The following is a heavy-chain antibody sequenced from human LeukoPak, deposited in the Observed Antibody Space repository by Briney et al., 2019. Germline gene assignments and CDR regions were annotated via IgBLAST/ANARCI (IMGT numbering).Heavy chain of an antibody. CDR1: GFTFNEYY. Sequence: GGSLRLSCEASGFTFNEYYMGWIRQAPGKGLEGVSYISSRSSTIYYADALKGRFTISRDNGRNSLYLQLHSLRAEDTAVYYCARVGGWYYYDSSGSFVDYWGQGTLVTVSS. CDR3: ARVGGWYYYDSSGSFVDY. V-gene: IGHV3-11*04. D-gene: IGHD3-22*01. J-gene: IGHJ4*02. CDR2: ISSRSSTI.